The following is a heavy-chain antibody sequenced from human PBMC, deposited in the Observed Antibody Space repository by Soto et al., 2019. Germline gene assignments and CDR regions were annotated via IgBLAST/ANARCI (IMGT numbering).Heavy chain of an antibody. Sequence: LRLSCAASGFTFSSNGMHWVRQAPGKGLEWVAVIWYDGNKKYYGDSVRGRFTISRDNSKNTLYLEMNSLRAEDTAVYYCVVDTSGLLDYWGQGTQVTVSS. CDR3: VVDTSGLLDY. CDR1: GFTFSSNG. CDR2: IWYDGNKK. J-gene: IGHJ4*02. V-gene: IGHV3-33*03. D-gene: IGHD3-22*01.